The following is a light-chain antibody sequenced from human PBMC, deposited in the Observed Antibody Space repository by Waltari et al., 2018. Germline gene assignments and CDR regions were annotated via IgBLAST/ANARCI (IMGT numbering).Light chain of an antibody. Sequence: QSALTQPRSVSGSPGQSVTISCTGTISDVGGHNYVSWYQQHPGKAPKLMIYDVNKRPAGVPDRFSGSKSGNTAALTISGLQGEDEADYYCYSYAGSSSFVFGTGTEIIVL. CDR1: ISDVGGHNY. J-gene: IGLJ1*01. CDR2: DVN. CDR3: YSYAGSSSFV. V-gene: IGLV2-11*01.